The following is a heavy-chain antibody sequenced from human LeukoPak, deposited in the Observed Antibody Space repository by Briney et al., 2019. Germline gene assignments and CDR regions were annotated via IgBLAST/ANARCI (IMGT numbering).Heavy chain of an antibody. CDR1: GFTFSSYA. J-gene: IGHJ4*02. CDR2: ISYDGSNK. CDR3: ARDWGLWFGELLGELDY. D-gene: IGHD3-10*01. Sequence: GGSLRLSCAASGFTFSSYAMHWVRQAPGKGLEWVAVISYDGSNKYCADSVKGRFTISRDNSKNTLYLQMNSLRAEDTAVYYCARDWGLWFGELLGELDYWGQGTLVTVSS. V-gene: IGHV3-30*04.